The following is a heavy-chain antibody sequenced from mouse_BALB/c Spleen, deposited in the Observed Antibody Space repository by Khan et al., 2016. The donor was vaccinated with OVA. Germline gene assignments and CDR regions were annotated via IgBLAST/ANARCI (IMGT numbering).Heavy chain of an antibody. J-gene: IGHJ3*01. CDR1: GFTFSDYG. D-gene: IGHD1-2*01. CDR3: ARGGGTAPFAY. Sequence: EVELVESGGGLVQPGGSRKLSCAASGFTFSDYGMAWVRQAPGKGPEWVAFISDLAYTIYYADTVTGRFTISRENAKNTLYLEMSSLRSEDTAIYHCARGGGTAPFAYWGLGTLVTGSA. V-gene: IGHV5-15*02. CDR2: ISDLAYTI.